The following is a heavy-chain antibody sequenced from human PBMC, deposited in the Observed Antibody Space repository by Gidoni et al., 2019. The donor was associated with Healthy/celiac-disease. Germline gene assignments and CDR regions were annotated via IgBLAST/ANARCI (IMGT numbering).Heavy chain of an antibody. Sequence: EVQLVESGGGLVKPGGYLRLSWSASGLTFSSYSMNWVRQAPGKGLEWVSSISSSSSYIYYADSVKGRFTISRDNAKNSLYLQMNSLRAEDTAVYYCAGTTATDPNWFDPWGQGTLVTVSS. J-gene: IGHJ5*02. CDR1: GLTFSSYS. V-gene: IGHV3-21*01. D-gene: IGHD1-1*01. CDR2: ISSSSSYI. CDR3: AGTTATDPNWFDP.